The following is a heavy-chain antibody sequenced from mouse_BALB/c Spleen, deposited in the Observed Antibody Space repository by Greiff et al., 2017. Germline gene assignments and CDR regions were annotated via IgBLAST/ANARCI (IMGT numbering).Heavy chain of an antibody. J-gene: IGHJ4*01. CDR1: GFSLTGYG. CDR3: ARGQAYYGNSYAMDY. V-gene: IGHV2-6-7*01. CDR2: IWGDGST. D-gene: IGHD2-10*01. Sequence: VKVVESGPGLVAPSQSLSITCTVSGFSLTGYGVNWVRQPPGKGLEWLGMIWGDGSTDYNSALKSRLSISKDNSKSQVFLKMNSLQTDDTARYYCARGQAYYGNSYAMDYWGQGTSVTVSS.